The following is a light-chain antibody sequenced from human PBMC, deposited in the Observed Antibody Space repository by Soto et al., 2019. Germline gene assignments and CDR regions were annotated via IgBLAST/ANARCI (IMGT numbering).Light chain of an antibody. Sequence: EIVLTQSPATLSLSPGERATLSCRASQSVSSYLAWYQQKPGQAPRLLIYDASNRAPGIPARFSGSGSGTDFTLTISSLEPEDFAVYYCQQGSNWPFTFGQGTKLEIK. CDR3: QQGSNWPFT. CDR1: QSVSSY. V-gene: IGKV3-11*01. J-gene: IGKJ2*01. CDR2: DAS.